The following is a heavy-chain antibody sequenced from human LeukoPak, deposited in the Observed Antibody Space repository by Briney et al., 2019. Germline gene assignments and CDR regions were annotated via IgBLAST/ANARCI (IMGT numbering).Heavy chain of an antibody. CDR3: ARILTAVGDFDY. CDR2: IYHSGST. CDR1: DYSISSGYY. D-gene: IGHD4-23*01. V-gene: IGHV4-38-2*02. J-gene: IGHJ4*02. Sequence: SETLSLTCTVSDYSISSGYYWGWIRQPPGKGLEWIGSIYHSGSTYYNPSLKSRVTISVDTSKNQFSLELSSVTAADTAVYCCARILTAVGDFDYWGQGTLVTVSS.